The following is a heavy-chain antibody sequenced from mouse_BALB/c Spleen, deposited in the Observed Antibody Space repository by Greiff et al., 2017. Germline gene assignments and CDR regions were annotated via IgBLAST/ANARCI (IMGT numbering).Heavy chain of an antibody. CDR2: INSNGGST. J-gene: IGHJ2*01. V-gene: IGHV5-6-3*01. CDR1: GFTFTNYG. CDR3: ARSLITTVVDGHDLDY. D-gene: IGHD1-1*01. Sequence: EVMLVESGGGLVQPGGSLKLSCAASGFTFTNYGMSWVRQTPDKRLELVATINSNGGSTYFPDSVKGRFTIARDNAKNTLHLQMSRLKSEDTAMYDGARSLITTVVDGHDLDYWGQGTTVTVSS.